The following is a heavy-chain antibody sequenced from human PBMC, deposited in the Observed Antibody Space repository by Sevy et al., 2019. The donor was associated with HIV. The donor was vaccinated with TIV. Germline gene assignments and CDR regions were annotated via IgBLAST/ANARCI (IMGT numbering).Heavy chain of an antibody. J-gene: IGHJ6*02. CDR3: AGQGWDRQQLVRDYYYGMDV. V-gene: IGHV1-69*13. D-gene: IGHD6-13*01. Sequence: ASVKVSCKASGGTFSSYAISWVRQAPGQGLEWMGGIIPIFGTANYAQKFQGRVTITADESTSTAYMELSSLRSEDTAVYYCAGQGWDRQQLVRDYYYGMDVWGQGTTVTVSS. CDR2: IIPIFGTA. CDR1: GGTFSSYA.